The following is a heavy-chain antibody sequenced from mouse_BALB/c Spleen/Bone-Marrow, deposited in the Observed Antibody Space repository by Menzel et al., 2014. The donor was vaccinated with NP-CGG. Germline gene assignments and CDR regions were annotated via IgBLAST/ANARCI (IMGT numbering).Heavy chain of an antibody. V-gene: IGHV1S34*01. CDR3: ARSEGIYYYGSSYAIDY. CDR2: ISCYNGAT. J-gene: IGHJ4*01. Sequence: IVKTGASVMIFCKASDYSFTDYYMHWVKQTHGKSLERIGYISCYNGATSYNQKFKGKATFTVDTSSSTAYIQFSSLPSDVSAVYHCARSEGIYYYGSSYAIDYWGQGTSVTVSS. CDR1: DYSFTDYY. D-gene: IGHD1-1*01.